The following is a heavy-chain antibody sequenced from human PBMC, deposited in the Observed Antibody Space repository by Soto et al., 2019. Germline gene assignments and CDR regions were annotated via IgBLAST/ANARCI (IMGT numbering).Heavy chain of an antibody. J-gene: IGHJ4*02. CDR1: GGTFSSYT. Sequence: QVQLVQSGAEVKKPGSSVKVSCKASGGTFSSYTISWVRQAPGQGLEWMGRINPILGIANYAQKFEGRVTITADKSTSTAYMELSSLRSEDTAVYYGARVHSHGYSPFDYWGQGTLVTVSS. CDR2: INPILGIA. D-gene: IGHD5-18*01. V-gene: IGHV1-69*02. CDR3: ARVHSHGYSPFDY.